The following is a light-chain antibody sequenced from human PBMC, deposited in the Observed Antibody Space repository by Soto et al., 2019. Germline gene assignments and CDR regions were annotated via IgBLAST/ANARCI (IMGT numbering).Light chain of an antibody. CDR3: QQSYSTPA. Sequence: DIQMTQSPSSLSASVGDRVTITCRTSQSISRHLNWYQQKPGKAPKVLIYAASTLQSGVPSRFSGSGSGTDFTLTISSLQPEDFATYYCQQSYSTPAFGQGTKLEIK. V-gene: IGKV1-39*01. J-gene: IGKJ2*01. CDR1: QSISRH. CDR2: AAS.